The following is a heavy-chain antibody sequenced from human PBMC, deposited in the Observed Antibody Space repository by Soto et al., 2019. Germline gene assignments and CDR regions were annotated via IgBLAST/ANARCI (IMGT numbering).Heavy chain of an antibody. V-gene: IGHV3-23*01. Sequence: GGSLRLSCAASGFTFSSYAMSWVRQAPGKGLEWVSAISGSGGSTYYADSVKGRFTISRDNSKNTLYLQMNSLRAEDTAVYYCAKEPHYDSSGYHTYYFDYWGQGNLVTVSS. J-gene: IGHJ4*02. CDR1: GFTFSSYA. D-gene: IGHD3-22*01. CDR3: AKEPHYDSSGYHTYYFDY. CDR2: ISGSGGST.